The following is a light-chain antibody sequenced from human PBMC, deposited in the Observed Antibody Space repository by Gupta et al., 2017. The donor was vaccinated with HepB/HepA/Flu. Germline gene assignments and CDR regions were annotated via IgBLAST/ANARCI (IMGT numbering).Light chain of an antibody. CDR3: QKYNSAPWT. CDR1: QGISNY. V-gene: IGKV1-27*01. J-gene: IGKJ1*01. CDR2: AAS. Sequence: DIQMTQSPSSLSASVGDRVTITCRASQGISNYLAWYQQKPGKVPKLLFYAASTLQSGAPYRFSGSGSGTDFTLTISILQPEDVATYYCQKYNSAPWTFGQGTKVEIK.